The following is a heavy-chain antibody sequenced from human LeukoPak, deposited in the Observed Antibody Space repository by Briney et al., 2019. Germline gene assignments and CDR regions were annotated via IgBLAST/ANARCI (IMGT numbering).Heavy chain of an antibody. Sequence: GASVKVSCKASGGTFSSYAISWVRQAPGQGLEWMGRIIPIFGIANYAQKFQGRVTITADKSTSTAYMELSSLRSEDTAVYYCARGKSSSWSRLNWFDPWGQGTLVTVSS. J-gene: IGHJ5*02. CDR1: GGTFSSYA. V-gene: IGHV1-69*04. D-gene: IGHD6-13*01. CDR2: IIPIFGIA. CDR3: ARGKSSSWSRLNWFDP.